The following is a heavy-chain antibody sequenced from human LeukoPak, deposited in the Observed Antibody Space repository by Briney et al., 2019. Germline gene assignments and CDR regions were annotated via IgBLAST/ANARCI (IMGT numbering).Heavy chain of an antibody. V-gene: IGHV4-34*01. CDR3: ARSSVRGVWSLRI. CDR1: GGSFSGYY. Sequence: NTSETLSLTCAVYGGSFSGYYWSWIRQPPGKGLEWIGEINHSGSTNYNPSLKSRVTISVDTSKNQFSLKLSSVTAADTAVYYCARSSVRGVWSLRIWGQGTLVTVSS. CDR2: INHSGST. J-gene: IGHJ4*02. D-gene: IGHD3-10*01.